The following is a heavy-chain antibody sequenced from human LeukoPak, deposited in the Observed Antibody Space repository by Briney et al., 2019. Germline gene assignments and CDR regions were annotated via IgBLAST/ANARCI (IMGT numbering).Heavy chain of an antibody. CDR2: IKQDGSET. CDR1: GFTFSNYR. D-gene: IGHD2-15*01. J-gene: IGHJ4*02. Sequence: PGGSLRHSCAASGFTFSNYRMSWVRQAPGKGLEWVANIKQDGSETHYVDSVRGRFIVSRDNAKNSVFLQMNSLGVEDTAIYYCARDFAAAVGWGQGTLVTVSS. V-gene: IGHV3-7*01. CDR3: ARDFAAAVG.